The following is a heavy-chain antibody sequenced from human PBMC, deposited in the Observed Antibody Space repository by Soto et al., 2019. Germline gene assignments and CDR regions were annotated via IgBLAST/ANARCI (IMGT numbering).Heavy chain of an antibody. D-gene: IGHD3-10*01. V-gene: IGHV1-45*02. CDR3: ATPGAYGGPSYGMDV. J-gene: IGHJ6*02. CDR1: GYTFTYRY. CDR2: ITGLNGDT. Sequence: QMPLVQSGAEVKKTGSSVKVSCTASGYTFTYRYLHWVRQAPGQALEWMGWITGLNGDTNFAQKFQGRVTITRDRSMTTASMELSSLTSDDTGIDYCATPGAYGGPSYGMDVWGQGTSVTVSS.